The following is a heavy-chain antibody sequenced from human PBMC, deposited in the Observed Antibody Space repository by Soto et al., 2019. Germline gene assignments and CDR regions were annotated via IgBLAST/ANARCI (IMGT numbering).Heavy chain of an antibody. CDR2: ISYHGSNK. V-gene: IGHV3-30*18. Sequence: QVQLVESGGGVVQPGRSLRLSCAASGFTFSSYGTHWVRPAPGKGLYWVAVISYHGSNKYYADSVKGRLTISRDNSKNTVYMQMNGLRAEDTALNYCAKDWGYCISTSCYLASYYYVLDVWGQGNTVTVSS. D-gene: IGHD2-2*01. J-gene: IGHJ6*01. CDR3: AKDWGYCISTSCYLASYYYVLDV. CDR1: GFTFSSYG.